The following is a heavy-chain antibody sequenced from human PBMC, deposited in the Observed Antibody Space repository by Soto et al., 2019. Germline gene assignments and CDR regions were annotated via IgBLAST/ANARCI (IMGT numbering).Heavy chain of an antibody. Sequence: GGSLRLSCAASGFTFSSYGMHWVRQAPGKGLEWVAVISYDGSNKYYADSVKGRFTISRDNSKNTLYLQMNSLRAEDTAVYYCAKGSWEQWLVPLDYWGQGTLVTVSS. CDR2: ISYDGSNK. J-gene: IGHJ4*02. V-gene: IGHV3-30*18. CDR3: AKGSWEQWLVPLDY. CDR1: GFTFSSYG. D-gene: IGHD6-19*01.